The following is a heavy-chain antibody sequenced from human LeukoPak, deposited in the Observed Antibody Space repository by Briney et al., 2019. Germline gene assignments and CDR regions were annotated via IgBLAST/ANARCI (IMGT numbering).Heavy chain of an antibody. Sequence: GGSLRLSCAASGFTFDDYAMNWVRQAPGKGLEWVSYISSSGSIIYYADSVKGRFIISRDNAKNSLYLQMNSLRAEDTAVYYCTRDRYYYDSSGHPYYFDYWGQGTLVAVSS. D-gene: IGHD3-22*01. CDR3: TRDRYYYDSSGHPYYFDY. V-gene: IGHV3-48*03. CDR1: GFTFDDYA. J-gene: IGHJ4*02. CDR2: ISSSGSII.